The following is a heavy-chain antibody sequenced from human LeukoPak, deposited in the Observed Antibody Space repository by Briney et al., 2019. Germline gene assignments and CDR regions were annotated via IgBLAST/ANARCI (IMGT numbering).Heavy chain of an antibody. CDR1: GFTVSSNY. D-gene: IGHD3-22*01. Sequence: PGGSLRLSCAASGFTVSSNYMSWVRQAPGKGLEWVSVIYSGGSTYYADSVKGRFTISRDNSKNTLYLQMNSLRAEDTAVYYCARSQSYYYDSSGYIGNFDYWGQGTLVTVSS. CDR2: IYSGGST. CDR3: ARSQSYYYDSSGYIGNFDY. J-gene: IGHJ4*02. V-gene: IGHV3-66*01.